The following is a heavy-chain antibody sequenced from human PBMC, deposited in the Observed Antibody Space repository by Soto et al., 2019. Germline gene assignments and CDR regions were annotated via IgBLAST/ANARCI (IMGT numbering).Heavy chain of an antibody. CDR3: ATDGPRDFDYYYYGMDV. CDR1: GGSISSSSYY. J-gene: IGHJ6*02. V-gene: IGHV4-39*01. Sequence: SETLSLTCTVSGGSISSSSYYWGWIRQPPGKGLEWIGSIYYSGSTYYNPSLKSRVTISVDTSKNQFSLKLSSVTAADTAVYYCATDGPRDFDYYYYGMDVWGQGTTVTVSS. D-gene: IGHD3-3*01. CDR2: IYYSGST.